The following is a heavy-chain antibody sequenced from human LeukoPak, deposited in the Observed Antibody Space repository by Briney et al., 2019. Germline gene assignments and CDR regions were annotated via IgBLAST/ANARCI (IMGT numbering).Heavy chain of an antibody. CDR2: IIPIFGTA. CDR1: GGTFSSYA. CDR3: ARVYGDYDGYYYNYYYMDV. D-gene: IGHD4-17*01. J-gene: IGHJ6*03. Sequence: SVKVSCKASGGTFSSYAISWVRQATGQGLEWMGGIIPIFGTANYAQKFQGRVTITTDESTSTAYMELSSLRSEDTAVYYCARVYGDYDGYYYNYYYMDVWGKGTTVTVSS. V-gene: IGHV1-69*05.